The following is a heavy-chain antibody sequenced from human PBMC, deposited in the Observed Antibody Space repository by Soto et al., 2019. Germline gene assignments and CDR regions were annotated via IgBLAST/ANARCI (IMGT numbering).Heavy chain of an antibody. CDR1: GFTFSSYA. V-gene: IGHV3-23*01. Sequence: PGGSLRLSCAASGFTFSSYAMSWVRQAPGKGLEWVSAISGSGGSTYYADSVKGRFTISRDNSKNTLYLQMNSLRAEDTAVYYCAKDPPPTRSPTAYYYDSSGYPSFDYWGQGTLVTVSS. J-gene: IGHJ4*02. CDR3: AKDPPPTRSPTAYYYDSSGYPSFDY. CDR2: ISGSGGST. D-gene: IGHD3-22*01.